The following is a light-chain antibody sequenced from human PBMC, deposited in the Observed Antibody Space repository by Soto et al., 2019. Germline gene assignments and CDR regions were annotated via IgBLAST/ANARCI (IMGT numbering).Light chain of an antibody. J-gene: IGLJ1*01. CDR3: QVWNITTDHYV. Sequence: YELTQPPSVSVAPGQTARITCGGNNIGSTSVHWYQQRPGQAPVLVVYDDNDRPSGIPERFSGSKSENTATLTITRVEAGDEADYYCQVWNITTDHYVFGTGTKVTVL. CDR1: NIGSTS. CDR2: DDN. V-gene: IGLV3-21*02.